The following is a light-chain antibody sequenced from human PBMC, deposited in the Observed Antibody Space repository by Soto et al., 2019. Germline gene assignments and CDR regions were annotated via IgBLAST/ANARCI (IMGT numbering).Light chain of an antibody. CDR2: DAS. CDR3: QQRSAWPPIT. V-gene: IGKV3-11*01. Sequence: DIMLTQSPATLSLSPGERATLSCRASQSVSSNLAWYQQKPGQAPRLLIYDASNRATGIPARFSGSGSGTDFTLTISTLEPEDFAVYYCQQRSAWPPITFGQGTRLEIK. CDR1: QSVSSN. J-gene: IGKJ5*01.